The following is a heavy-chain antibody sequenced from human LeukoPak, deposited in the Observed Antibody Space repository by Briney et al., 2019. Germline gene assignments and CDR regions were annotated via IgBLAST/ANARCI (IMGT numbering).Heavy chain of an antibody. CDR3: ARSHGLY. J-gene: IGHJ4*02. V-gene: IGHV4-59*01. CDR2: VSDSGST. Sequence: PSETLSLTCTVSADSLSGYLWAWIRQPPGKGLEWIGYVSDSGSTNYNPSLKSRPSISLDTAKNQFSLKLRSVTAADTAVYYCARSHGLYWGLGTLVTVSS. CDR1: ADSLSGYL.